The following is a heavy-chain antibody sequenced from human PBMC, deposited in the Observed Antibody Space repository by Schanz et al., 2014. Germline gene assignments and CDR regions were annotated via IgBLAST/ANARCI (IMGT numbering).Heavy chain of an antibody. V-gene: IGHV4-39*01. Sequence: QLQLQESGPGLVKPSETLSLTCTVSGASISGSSDYWGWIRRSPGKGLEWIGNIYYTGTTYYNPSQRSRFPIPVDTPKNQVPLKFPSVTAADTAVFYCARRDNYLSAFDIWGQGTMVTVSS. CDR3: ARRDNYLSAFDI. CDR1: GASISGSSDY. CDR2: IYYTGTT. J-gene: IGHJ3*02. D-gene: IGHD4-4*01.